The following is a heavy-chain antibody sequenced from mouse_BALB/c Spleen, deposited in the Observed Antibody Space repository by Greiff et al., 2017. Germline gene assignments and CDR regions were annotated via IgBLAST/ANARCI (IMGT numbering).Heavy chain of an antibody. CDR2: IDPANGNT. Sequence: VQLQQSGAELVKPGASVKLSCTASGFNIKDTYMHWVKQRPEQGLEWIGRIDPANGNTKYDPKFQGKATITADTSSNTAYLQLSSLTSGDTAVYYCGTYDLDYWGEGTSVTVSS. CDR3: GTYDLDY. J-gene: IGHJ4*01. CDR1: GFNIKDTY. V-gene: IGHV14-3*02.